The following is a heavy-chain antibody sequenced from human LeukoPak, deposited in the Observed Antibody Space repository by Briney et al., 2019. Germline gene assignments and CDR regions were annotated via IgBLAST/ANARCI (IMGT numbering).Heavy chain of an antibody. CDR1: GFTFSSYS. Sequence: GGSLRLSCAASGFTFSSYSMNWVRQAPGKGLEWVSHVTASGTAMFYADSVKGRFTISRDNAKNSLYLQMNSLRDEDTAVYYCASSGSYRFDYRGQGTLVTVSS. J-gene: IGHJ4*02. CDR3: ASSGSYRFDY. CDR2: VTASGTAM. D-gene: IGHD1-26*01. V-gene: IGHV3-48*02.